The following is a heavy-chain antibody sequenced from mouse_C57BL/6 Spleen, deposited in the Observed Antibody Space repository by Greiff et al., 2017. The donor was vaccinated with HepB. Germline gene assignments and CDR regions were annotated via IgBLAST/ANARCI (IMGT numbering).Heavy chain of an antibody. J-gene: IGHJ2*01. Sequence: VQLQQSGGGLVKPGGSLKLSCAASGFTFSDYGMHWVRQAPEKGLEWVAYISSGSSTIYYADTVKGRFTISRDNAKNTLFLQMTSLRSEDTAMYYCARDGYSYFDYWGQGTTLTVSS. V-gene: IGHV5-17*01. CDR2: ISSGSSTI. CDR3: ARDGYSYFDY. CDR1: GFTFSDYG. D-gene: IGHD2-3*01.